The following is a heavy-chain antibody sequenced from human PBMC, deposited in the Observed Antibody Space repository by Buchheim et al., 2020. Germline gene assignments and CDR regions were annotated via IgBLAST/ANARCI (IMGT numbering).Heavy chain of an antibody. CDR2: IWYDGSEK. D-gene: IGHD2-15*01. V-gene: IGHV3-33*01. CDR3: ARDNGGSCRAFDY. Sequence: QVQLVESGGGVVQPGRSLRLSCVVSGFTFSSYGMHWVRQAPGKGLEWVAVIWYDGSEKYYADSVKGRFTISRDNSKNTLFLQMNSLRAEDTAVYYCARDNGGSCRAFDYWGQGTL. J-gene: IGHJ4*02. CDR1: GFTFSSYG.